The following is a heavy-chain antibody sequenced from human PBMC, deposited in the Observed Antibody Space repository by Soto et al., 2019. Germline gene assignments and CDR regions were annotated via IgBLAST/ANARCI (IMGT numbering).Heavy chain of an antibody. Sequence: GGSLRLSCAASGFTFSSYAMSWVRQAPGKGLEWVSAISGSGGSTYYADSVKGRFTISRDNSKNTLYLQMNSLRAEDTAVYYCAKDLREAYGDYNSLYFDYWGQGTLVTVSS. D-gene: IGHD4-17*01. CDR3: AKDLREAYGDYNSLYFDY. CDR2: ISGSGGST. J-gene: IGHJ4*02. V-gene: IGHV3-23*01. CDR1: GFTFSSYA.